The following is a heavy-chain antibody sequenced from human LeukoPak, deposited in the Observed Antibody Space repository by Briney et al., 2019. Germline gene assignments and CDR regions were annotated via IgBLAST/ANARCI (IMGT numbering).Heavy chain of an antibody. CDR2: ISSSGSTI. Sequence: GGSLRLSCAASGFTFSSYEMNWVRQAPGKGLEWVSYISSSGSTIYYADSVKGRFTISRDNAKNTLYLQMNSLRAEDTALYYCARVAAAGTRYNWFDPWGQGTLVTVSS. CDR1: GFTFSSYE. CDR3: ARVAAAGTRYNWFDP. D-gene: IGHD6-13*01. J-gene: IGHJ5*02. V-gene: IGHV3-48*03.